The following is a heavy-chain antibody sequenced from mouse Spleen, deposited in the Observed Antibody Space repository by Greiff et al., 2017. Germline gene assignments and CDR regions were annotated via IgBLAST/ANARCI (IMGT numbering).Heavy chain of an antibody. CDR3: ATYYDGSPTPFAY. CDR1: GFSLTSYG. J-gene: IGHJ3*01. V-gene: IGHV2-2*01. D-gene: IGHD1-1*01. CDR2: IWSGGST. Sequence: VMLVESGPGLVQPSQSLSITCTVSGFSLTSYGVHWVRQSPGKGLEWLGVIWSGGSTDYNAAFISRLSISKDNSKSQVFFKMNSLQADDTAIYYCATYYDGSPTPFAYWGQGTLVTVSA.